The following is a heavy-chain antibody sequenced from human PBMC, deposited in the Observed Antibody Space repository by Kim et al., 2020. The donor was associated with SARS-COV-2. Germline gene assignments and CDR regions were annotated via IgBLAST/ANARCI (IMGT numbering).Heavy chain of an antibody. J-gene: IGHJ5*02. CDR1: GGSISSSSYY. Sequence: SETLSLTCTVSGGSISSSSYYWGWIRQPPGKGLEWIGSIYYSGSTYYNPSLKSRVTISVDTSKNQFSLKLSAVTAADTAVYYWAAESSLTENHWLHPWR. CDR3: AAESSLTENHWLHP. V-gene: IGHV4-39*07. D-gene: IGHD6-13*01. CDR2: IYYSGST.